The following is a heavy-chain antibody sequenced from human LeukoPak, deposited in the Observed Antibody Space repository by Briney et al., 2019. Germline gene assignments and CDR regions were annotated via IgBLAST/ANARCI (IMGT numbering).Heavy chain of an antibody. CDR3: ATDRGWRTSGYYLYYFEN. Sequence: GGSLRLSCAASGFTFSSYWMSWVRQAPGKGLEWVASIKHDGSEKYYVDSVRGRFTISRDNTKNLLYLQMSSLRAEDTAVYYCATDRGWRTSGYYLYYFENWGQGTLVTFSS. V-gene: IGHV3-7*01. D-gene: IGHD3-3*01. CDR1: GFTFSSYW. CDR2: IKHDGSEK. J-gene: IGHJ4*02.